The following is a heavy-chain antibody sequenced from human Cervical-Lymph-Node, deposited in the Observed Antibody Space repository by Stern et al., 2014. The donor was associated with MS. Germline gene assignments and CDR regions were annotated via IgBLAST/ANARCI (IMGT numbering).Heavy chain of an antibody. D-gene: IGHD3-10*02. CDR3: ARVVRDMDGANYYGMDV. CDR1: GGTFSSYA. CDR2: IIPVTATS. Sequence: VQLVESGAEMRKPGSSVKVSCKASGGTFSSYAINWVRQAPGQGLQYMGGIIPVTATSDYAQKFQGRGTITADEFTGTAYMDLSSLRSEDTAVYYCARVVRDMDGANYYGMDVWGQGTTVIVSS. J-gene: IGHJ6*02. V-gene: IGHV1-69*01.